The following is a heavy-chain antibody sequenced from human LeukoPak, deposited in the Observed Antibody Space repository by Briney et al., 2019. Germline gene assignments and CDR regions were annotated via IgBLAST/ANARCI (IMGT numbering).Heavy chain of an antibody. J-gene: IGHJ3*02. CDR2: INPNSGGT. D-gene: IGHD3-22*01. Sequence: ASVKVSCKASGYTFTGYYMHWVRQAPGQGLEWMGWINPNSGGTNYAQKFQGRVTMTRDTSISTAYMELSRLRSDDTAVYYCARDDSSSYLEEAAFDIWGQGTMVTVSS. CDR3: ARDDSSSYLEEAAFDI. V-gene: IGHV1-2*02. CDR1: GYTFTGYY.